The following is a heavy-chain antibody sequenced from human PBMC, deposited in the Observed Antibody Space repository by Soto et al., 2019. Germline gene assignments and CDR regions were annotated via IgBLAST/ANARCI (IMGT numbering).Heavy chain of an antibody. Sequence: PGGSLRLSCAASGFTFSSYAMHWVRQAPGKGLEWMAVISYDGSNKYYADSVRGRFSISRDNSKNTLYLQMNSLRGEDTAVYYCAKGHYDRGTICPSYWGQGTLVTVSS. D-gene: IGHD3-10*02. V-gene: IGHV3-30*04. CDR1: GFTFSSYA. CDR2: ISYDGSNK. J-gene: IGHJ4*02. CDR3: AKGHYDRGTICPSY.